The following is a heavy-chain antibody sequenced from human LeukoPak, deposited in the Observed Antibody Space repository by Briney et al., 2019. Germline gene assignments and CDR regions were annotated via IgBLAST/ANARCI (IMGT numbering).Heavy chain of an antibody. CDR3: ARDFTMVRGVPDY. V-gene: IGHV4-30-4*01. D-gene: IGHD3-10*01. Sequence: SQTLSLTCTVSGGSISSGDYYWSWIRQPPGKGLEWIGYIYYSGSTYYNPSLKSRVTISVDTSKNQFSLKLSSVTAADTAVYYCARDFTMVRGVPDYWGQGTLVTVSS. J-gene: IGHJ4*02. CDR2: IYYSGST. CDR1: GGSISSGDYY.